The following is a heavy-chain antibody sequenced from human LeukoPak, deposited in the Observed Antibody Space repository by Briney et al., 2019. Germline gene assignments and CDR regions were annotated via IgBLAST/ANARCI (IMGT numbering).Heavy chain of an antibody. D-gene: IGHD4-11*01. V-gene: IGHV4-39*01. Sequence: SETLSLTCTVSGGSISSSSYYWGWIRQPPGKGLEWIGSIYYSGSTYYNPSLKSRVTISVDTSKNQFSLKLSSVTAADTAVYYCARLRPSNYDYYYYYYMDVWGKGTTVTVSS. J-gene: IGHJ6*03. CDR3: ARLRPSNYDYYYYYYMDV. CDR2: IYYSGST. CDR1: GGSISSSSYY.